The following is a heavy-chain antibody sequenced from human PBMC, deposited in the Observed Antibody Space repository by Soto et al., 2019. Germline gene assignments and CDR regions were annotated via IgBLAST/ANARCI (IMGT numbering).Heavy chain of an antibody. D-gene: IGHD1-26*01. J-gene: IGHJ5*02. CDR2: IIPIFGTA. V-gene: IGHV1-69*13. Sequence: ASVMVSCKASGGTFSRYAISWVRQAPGQGLEWMGGIIPIFGTANYAQKFQGRVTITADESTSTAYMELSSLRFEDTAVYYCARAIVGPTTTGWLDPWGQGTLVTVSS. CDR3: ARAIVGPTTTGWLDP. CDR1: GGTFSRYA.